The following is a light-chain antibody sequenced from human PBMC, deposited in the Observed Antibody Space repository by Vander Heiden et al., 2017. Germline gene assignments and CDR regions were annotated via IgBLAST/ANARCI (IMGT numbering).Light chain of an antibody. J-gene: IGLJ2*01. CDR1: SSDVGGYNY. CDR2: DVS. Sequence: QSALTQPRSVSGSPGQSVTISCAGTSSDVGGYNYVSWYQQHPGKVPRLMIYDVSQRPSGVPGRFSGSKSGSTASLTISGLQAEDEADYYCCSYAGKYTIFGEGTKLTVL. CDR3: CSYAGKYTI. V-gene: IGLV2-11*01.